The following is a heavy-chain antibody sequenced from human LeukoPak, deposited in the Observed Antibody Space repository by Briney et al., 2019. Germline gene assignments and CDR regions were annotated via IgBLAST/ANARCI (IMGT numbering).Heavy chain of an antibody. Sequence: ASVKVSCKASGYTFTSYGISWVRQAPGQGLEWMGWISAYNGNTNYAQKLQGRVTMTTDTSTSTAYMELRSLRSDDTAVYYCARSSGSEGTMVRGAAHYWGQGTLVTVSS. J-gene: IGHJ4*02. CDR2: ISAYNGNT. D-gene: IGHD3-10*01. CDR1: GYTFTSYG. V-gene: IGHV1-18*01. CDR3: ARSSGSEGTMVRGAAHY.